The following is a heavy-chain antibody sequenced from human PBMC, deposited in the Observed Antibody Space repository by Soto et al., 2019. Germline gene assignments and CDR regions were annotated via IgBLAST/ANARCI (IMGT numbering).Heavy chain of an antibody. Sequence: SETLSLTCTVSGGSISSSGYYWGWIRQPPGKGLEWIGSIYYSGSTYYNPSLKSRVTISVDTSKKQFSLKLSSVTAADTAVYSCARQEIFGVGTFDYWGQGTLVTVSS. CDR2: IYYSGST. CDR1: GGSISSSGYY. CDR3: ARQEIFGVGTFDY. V-gene: IGHV4-39*01. J-gene: IGHJ4*02. D-gene: IGHD3-3*01.